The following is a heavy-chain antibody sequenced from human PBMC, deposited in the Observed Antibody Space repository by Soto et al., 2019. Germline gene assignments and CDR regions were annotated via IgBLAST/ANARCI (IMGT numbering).Heavy chain of an antibody. J-gene: IGHJ4*02. Sequence: PVGSLRLSCAASGFTFSSYAMSWVRQAPGKGLEWVSAISGSGGSTYYADSVKGRFTISRDSSKNTLYLQMSSLSAEDTAVYYCAVVGADIWGQGTLVTVSS. CDR1: GFTFSSYA. CDR2: ISGSGGST. CDR3: AVVGADI. V-gene: IGHV3-23*01. D-gene: IGHD2-15*01.